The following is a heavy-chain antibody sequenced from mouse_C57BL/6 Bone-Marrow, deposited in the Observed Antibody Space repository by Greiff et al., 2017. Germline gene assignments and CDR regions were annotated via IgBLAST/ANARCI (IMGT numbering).Heavy chain of an antibody. CDR2: IDPANGNT. Sequence: LVESVAELVRPGASVKLSCTASGFNIKNTYMNWVKQRPEKGLEWIGRIDPANGNTKYAPKFQGKGPITAAKSSNTAYLQLSSLTSEDTAIYYCAVYDGYYDYWCQGTTLTVSS. V-gene: IGHV14-3*01. D-gene: IGHD2-3*01. CDR1: GFNIKNTY. J-gene: IGHJ2*01. CDR3: AVYDGYYDY.